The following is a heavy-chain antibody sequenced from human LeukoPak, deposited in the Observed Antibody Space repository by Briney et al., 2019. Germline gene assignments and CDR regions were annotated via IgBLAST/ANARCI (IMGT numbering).Heavy chain of an antibody. V-gene: IGHV3-23*01. CDR3: AKLRRYNWNDYYYYYMDV. J-gene: IGHJ6*03. CDR1: GFTFSSYG. CDR2: ISGSGGST. Sequence: GGSLRLSCAASGFTFSSYGMSWVRQAPGKGLEWVSAISGSGGSTYYADSVKGRFTISRDNSKNTLYLQMNSLRAEDTAVYYCAKLRRYNWNDYYYYYMDVWGKGTTVTISS. D-gene: IGHD1-1*01.